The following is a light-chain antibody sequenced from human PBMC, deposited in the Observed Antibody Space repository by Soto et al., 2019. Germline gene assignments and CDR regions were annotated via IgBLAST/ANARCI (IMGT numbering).Light chain of an antibody. J-gene: IGKJ2*01. Sequence: DIQMTQSPSTLSASVGDRVTITCRASQSISSWLAWYQQKPGKAPKLLIYDASSLESGVPSRFNGSGSGTEFTLTIRSLQPDDFATYYCQQYNSYSGTFGQGTKLEIK. CDR1: QSISSW. V-gene: IGKV1-5*01. CDR2: DAS. CDR3: QQYNSYSGT.